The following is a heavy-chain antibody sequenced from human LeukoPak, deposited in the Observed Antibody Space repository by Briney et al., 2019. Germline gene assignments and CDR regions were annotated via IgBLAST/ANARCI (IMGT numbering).Heavy chain of an antibody. CDR1: GFTFDDYG. CDR2: INWNGGST. CDR3: ARMAGGSYLNYMDV. V-gene: IGHV3-20*01. J-gene: IGHJ6*03. Sequence: GGSLRLSCAASGFTFDDYGMSWVRQAPGKGLEWVSGINWNGGSTGYADSVKGRFTISRDNAKDSLYLQMNSLRAEDTALYHCARMAGGSYLNYMDVWGKGTTVTVSS. D-gene: IGHD1-26*01.